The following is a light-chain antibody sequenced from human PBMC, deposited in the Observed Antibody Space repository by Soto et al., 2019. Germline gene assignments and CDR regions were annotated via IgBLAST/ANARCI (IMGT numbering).Light chain of an antibody. J-gene: IGLJ1*01. CDR1: SSDIGAYIY. CDR2: EVS. Sequence: QSALTEPPWASGSPGESVTISCTGTSSDIGAYIYVSWYQQPPGKAPKLMISEVSRRPSGVPERFSGSKSGNTASLTVSGLQADDEAHYYCSSYAGSNNFVFGTGTKVTVL. CDR3: SSYAGSNNFV. V-gene: IGLV2-8*01.